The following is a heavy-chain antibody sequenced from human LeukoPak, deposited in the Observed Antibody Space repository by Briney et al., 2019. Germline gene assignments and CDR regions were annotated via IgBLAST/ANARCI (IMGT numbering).Heavy chain of an antibody. CDR1: GFTFSSYW. Sequence: AGGSLRLSCAASGFTFSSYWMSWVRQAPGKGLEWVANIKQDGSEKYYVDSVKGRFTISRDNAKNSLYLQMNSLRAEDTAVYYCARSKGYYDYVWGSYRYLDYYYMDVWGKGTTVTVSS. D-gene: IGHD3-16*02. V-gene: IGHV3-7*01. J-gene: IGHJ6*03. CDR3: ARSKGYYDYVWGSYRYLDYYYMDV. CDR2: IKQDGSEK.